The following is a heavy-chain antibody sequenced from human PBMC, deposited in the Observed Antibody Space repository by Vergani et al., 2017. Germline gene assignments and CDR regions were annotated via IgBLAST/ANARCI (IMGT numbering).Heavy chain of an antibody. J-gene: IGHJ4*02. CDR3: ARDKRQWLSTDY. V-gene: IGHV1-2*02. Sequence: QVQLVQSGAEVKKPGASVKVSCKASGYTFTGYYMHWVRQAPGQGLEWMGWINPNSGGTNDAQKFQGRVTMTRDTSISRADMELSRLRSDDTAVYYCARDKRQWLSTDYWGQGTLVTVSS. D-gene: IGHD6-19*01. CDR1: GYTFTGYY. CDR2: INPNSGGT.